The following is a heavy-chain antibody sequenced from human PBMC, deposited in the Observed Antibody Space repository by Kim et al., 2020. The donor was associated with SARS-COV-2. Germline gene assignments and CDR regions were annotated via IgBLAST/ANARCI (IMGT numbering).Heavy chain of an antibody. D-gene: IGHD3-16*01. Sequence: SETLSLTCAVYGGSFSGYYWSWIRQPPGKGLEWIGEINHSGSTNYNPSLKSRVTISVDTSKNQFSLKLSSVTAADTAAHYCARGADYIWGSYSYYYMDV. CDR2: INHSGST. CDR3: ARGADYIWGSYSYYYMDV. J-gene: IGHJ6*03. V-gene: IGHV4-34*01. CDR1: GGSFSGYY.